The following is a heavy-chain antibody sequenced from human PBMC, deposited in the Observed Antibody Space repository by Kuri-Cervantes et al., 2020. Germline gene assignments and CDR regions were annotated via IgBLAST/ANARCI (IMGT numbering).Heavy chain of an antibody. CDR3: ARIVGWYFDL. CDR1: GFTFSDYY. D-gene: IGHD1-26*01. CDR2: ISSSGSSI. Sequence: GESLKISCAAPGFTFSDYYMSWIRQAPGKGLEWISYISSSGSSISYADSMKGRFAISRDNAKNSLYLQLNSLRAEDTAVYYCARIVGWYFDLWGRGTLVTVSS. V-gene: IGHV3-11*01. J-gene: IGHJ2*01.